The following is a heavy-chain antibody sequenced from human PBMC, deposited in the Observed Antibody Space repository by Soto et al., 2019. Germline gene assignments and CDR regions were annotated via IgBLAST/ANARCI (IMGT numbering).Heavy chain of an antibody. J-gene: IGHJ6*02. CDR2: ISWNSGSI. V-gene: IGHV3-9*01. CDR1: GFTFDDYA. CDR3: AKSGYCSSTSCHPYYYYGMDV. Sequence: LRLSCAASGFTFDDYAMHWVRQAPGKGLEWVSGISWNSGSIGYADSVKGRFTISRDNAKNSLYLQMNSLRAEDTALYYCAKSGYCSSTSCHPYYYYGMDVWGQGTTVTVSS. D-gene: IGHD2-2*01.